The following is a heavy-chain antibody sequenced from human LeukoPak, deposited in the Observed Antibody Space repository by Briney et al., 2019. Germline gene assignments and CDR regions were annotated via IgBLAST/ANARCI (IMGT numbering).Heavy chain of an antibody. D-gene: IGHD3-16*01. Sequence: GGSLRLSCAASGFIFTNYFMSWVRQAPGKGLEWVASIKHDGSEKYYVDSVRGRFTISRDNTMNSLYLQMSSLRAEDTAVYYCASAMGVFDYWGQGTLVTVSS. J-gene: IGHJ4*02. V-gene: IGHV3-7*01. CDR2: IKHDGSEK. CDR1: GFIFTNYF. CDR3: ASAMGVFDY.